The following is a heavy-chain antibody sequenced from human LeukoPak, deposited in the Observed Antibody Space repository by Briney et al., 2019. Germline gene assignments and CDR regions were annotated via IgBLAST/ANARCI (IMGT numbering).Heavy chain of an antibody. D-gene: IGHD3-9*01. Sequence: GESLRISCKGSGYSFTSYWISWVRQMPGKGVEWMGRIDPSDSYTNYSPSFQGHVTISADKSISTAYLQWSSLKASDTAMYYCARHVSDILTGHAFDIWGQGTMVTVSS. J-gene: IGHJ3*02. V-gene: IGHV5-10-1*01. CDR3: ARHVSDILTGHAFDI. CDR2: IDPSDSYT. CDR1: GYSFTSYW.